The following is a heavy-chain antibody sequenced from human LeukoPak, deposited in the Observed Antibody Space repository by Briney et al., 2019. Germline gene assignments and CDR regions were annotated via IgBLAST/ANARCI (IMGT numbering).Heavy chain of an antibody. V-gene: IGHV1-69*01. D-gene: IGHD6-19*01. CDR3: ARVVGIAVAEYYFDY. CDR1: GGTFSSYA. Sequence: SVKVSCKASGGTFSSYAISWVRRAPGQGLEWTGGIIPIFGTANYAQKFQGRVTITADESTSTAYMELSSLRSEDTAVYYCARVVGIAVAEYYFDYWGQGTLVTVSS. CDR2: IIPIFGTA. J-gene: IGHJ4*02.